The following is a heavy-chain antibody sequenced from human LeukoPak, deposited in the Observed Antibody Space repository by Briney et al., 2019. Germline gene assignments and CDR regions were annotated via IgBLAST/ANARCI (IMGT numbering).Heavy chain of an antibody. Sequence: GASVKVSCKVSGGTFSSYAISWVRQAPGQGLEWMGGIIPIFGTANYAQKFQGRVTITADESTSTAYMELSSLRSEDTAVYYCARVAQYSSGWYGDYYYYYYMDVWGKGTTVTVSS. J-gene: IGHJ6*03. D-gene: IGHD6-19*01. CDR3: ARVAQYSSGWYGDYYYYYYMDV. CDR2: IIPIFGTA. V-gene: IGHV1-69*13. CDR1: GGTFSSYA.